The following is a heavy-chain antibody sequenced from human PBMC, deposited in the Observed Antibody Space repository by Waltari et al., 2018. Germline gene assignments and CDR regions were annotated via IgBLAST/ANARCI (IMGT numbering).Heavy chain of an antibody. CDR1: GGTFSSYA. D-gene: IGHD2-21*02. CDR2: IIPIFGTA. J-gene: IGHJ4*02. Sequence: QVQLVQSGAEVKKPGSSVKVSCKASGGTFSSYAISWVRQAPGQGLEWMGRIIPIFGTANYAQKFQGRVTIAADKSRSTAYMELGSLGSEDTAVYYCARDLGGNSGFFGYWGQGTLVTVSS. CDR3: ARDLGGNSGFFGY. V-gene: IGHV1-69*14.